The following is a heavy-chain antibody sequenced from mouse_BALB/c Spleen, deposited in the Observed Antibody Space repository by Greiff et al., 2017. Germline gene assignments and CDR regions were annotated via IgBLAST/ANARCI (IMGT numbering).Heavy chain of an antibody. Sequence: QVQLQQSGPELVKPGASVKISCKASGYAFSSSWMNWVKQRPGQGLEWIGRIYPGDGDTNYNGKFKGKATLTADKSSSTAYMQLSSLTSVDSAVYFCARREGNGAMDYWGQGTSVTVSS. CDR3: ARREGNGAMDY. CDR1: GYAFSSSW. J-gene: IGHJ4*01. CDR2: IYPGDGDT. V-gene: IGHV1-82*01.